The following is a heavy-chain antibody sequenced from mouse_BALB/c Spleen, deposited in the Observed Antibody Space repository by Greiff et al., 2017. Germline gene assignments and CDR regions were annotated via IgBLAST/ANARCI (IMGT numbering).Heavy chain of an antibody. CDR2: ISSGGGST. CDR3: ARHYDKAY. Sequence: EVLLVESGGGLVKPGGSLKLSCAASGFAFSSYDMSWVRQTPEKRLEWVAYISSGGGSTYYPDTVKGRFTISRDNAKNTLYLQMSSLKSEDTAMYYCARHYDKAYWGQGTLVTVSA. CDR1: GFAFSSYD. J-gene: IGHJ3*01. V-gene: IGHV5-12-1*01. D-gene: IGHD2-3*01.